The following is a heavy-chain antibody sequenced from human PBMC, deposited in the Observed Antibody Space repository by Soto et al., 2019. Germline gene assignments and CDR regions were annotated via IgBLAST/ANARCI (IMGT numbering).Heavy chain of an antibody. CDR3: ARVFTTVPPHAFDI. Sequence: SQTLALTCVISGDSVSSNSGAWNWIRQSPSRGLXWLXXTXYXSXWXXXXGXSVKSRLTIDPDTSKNQFSMHLDSLTPEDTAVYYCARVFTTVPPHAFDIWGQGTMVNVS. J-gene: IGHJ3*02. V-gene: IGHV6-1*01. CDR1: GDSVSSNSGA. CDR2: TXYXSXWXX. D-gene: IGHD4-17*01.